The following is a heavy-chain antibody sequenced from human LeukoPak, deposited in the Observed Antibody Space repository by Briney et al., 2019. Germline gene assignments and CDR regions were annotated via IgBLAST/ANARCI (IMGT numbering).Heavy chain of an antibody. D-gene: IGHD4-17*01. V-gene: IGHV3-30*04. CDR3: ARGVYYGDYFDY. J-gene: IGHJ4*02. Sequence: GGSLRRSCAASGFTFSSYAMHWIRQAPGKGLEWVAVISYDGSNKYYADSVEGRFTISRDNSKNMLYLQMNSLRAEDTAVYYCARGVYYGDYFDYWGQGTLVTVSS. CDR2: ISYDGSNK. CDR1: GFTFSSYA.